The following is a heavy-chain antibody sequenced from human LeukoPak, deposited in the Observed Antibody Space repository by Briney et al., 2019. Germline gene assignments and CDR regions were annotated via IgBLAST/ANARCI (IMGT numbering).Heavy chain of an antibody. Sequence: SETLSLTCAVYGGSFSGYYWSWLRQPPGKGLEWIGEINHSGSTNYNPSLKSRVTISVDTSKNQFSLKLSSVTAADTAVYYCARGRGSGSYYYYGMDVWGQGTTVTVSS. V-gene: IGHV4-34*01. CDR1: GGSFSGYY. CDR2: INHSGST. J-gene: IGHJ6*02. D-gene: IGHD3-10*01. CDR3: ARGRGSGSYYYYGMDV.